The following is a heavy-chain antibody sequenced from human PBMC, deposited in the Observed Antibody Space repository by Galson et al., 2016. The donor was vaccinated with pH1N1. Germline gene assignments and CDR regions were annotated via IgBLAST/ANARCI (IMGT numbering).Heavy chain of an antibody. CDR2: IYWDDDK. V-gene: IGHV2-5*02. D-gene: IGHD4-17*01. CDR3: ERNGYGDYVGYFDY. Sequence: PALVKPTQTLTLTCTFSGFSLSTSGVGVGWIRQPPGKALEWLALIYWDDDKRYSPSLKSRLTITKDTSKNQVVLTMTNMDPVYTATYYCERNGYGDYVGYFDYWGQGTLVTVSS. J-gene: IGHJ4*02. CDR1: GFSLSTSGVG.